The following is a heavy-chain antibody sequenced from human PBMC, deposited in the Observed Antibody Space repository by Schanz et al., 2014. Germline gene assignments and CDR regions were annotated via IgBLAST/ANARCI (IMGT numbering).Heavy chain of an antibody. Sequence: QVQLVQSGAEVKKPGASVKVSCKASGYTFTSYGISWVRQAPGQGLEWMGRIIPIHGIVNYAQRFQDRVRITADKSTSTAYMELSSLRSDDTAVYYCARLGTGMAVAGSVIDSYYYYMDVWGEGTTVTVSS. CDR1: GYTFTSYG. V-gene: IGHV1-69*04. D-gene: IGHD6-19*01. J-gene: IGHJ6*03. CDR3: ARLGTGMAVAGSVIDSYYYYMDV. CDR2: IIPIHGIV.